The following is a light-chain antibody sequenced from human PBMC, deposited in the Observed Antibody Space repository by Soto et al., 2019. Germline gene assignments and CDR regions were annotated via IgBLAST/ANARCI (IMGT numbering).Light chain of an antibody. CDR1: SSNIGAGYD. CDR2: VNS. J-gene: IGLJ1*01. Sequence: QSVLTQPPSVSGAPGQRVTMSCTGSSSNIGAGYDVHWYQQLPGTAPKLLIYVNSNRPSGVPDRFSGSKSGTSASLAITGLQAEDEADYYCHSYDSSLNAYVFGTGTKLTVL. CDR3: HSYDSSLNAYV. V-gene: IGLV1-40*01.